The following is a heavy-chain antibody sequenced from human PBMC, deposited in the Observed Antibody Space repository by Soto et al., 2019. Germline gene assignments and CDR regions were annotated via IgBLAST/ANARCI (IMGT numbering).Heavy chain of an antibody. Sequence: QVQLQESGPGLVKPSQTLSLTCSVSGGSFSSDSFIWSWVRQFPGKGLEWIGYINYSGTTYYNPSLRSRITMSVDTSKNQFSLNLSSVTAADKAVYYCARDHKWDGMDVWGQGTTVTVSS. CDR3: ARDHKWDGMDV. V-gene: IGHV4-31*03. D-gene: IGHD1-26*01. CDR2: INYSGTT. J-gene: IGHJ6*02. CDR1: GGSFSSDSFI.